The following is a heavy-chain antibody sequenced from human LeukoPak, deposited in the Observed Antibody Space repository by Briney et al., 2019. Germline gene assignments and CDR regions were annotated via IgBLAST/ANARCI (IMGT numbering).Heavy chain of an antibody. CDR2: IWSDASNH. V-gene: IGHV3-33*08. CDR3: VREATGLGTRYLFDY. J-gene: IGHJ4*02. D-gene: IGHD3-9*01. Sequence: GGSLRLSCTASGFNFRNYQMQWVRQAPGTGLEWVAVIWSDASNHFYPDSVKGRFTVSRDNSRNTMDLQMDSLRTEDTAVYYCVREATGLGTRYLFDYWGQGALVTVSS. CDR1: GFNFRNYQ.